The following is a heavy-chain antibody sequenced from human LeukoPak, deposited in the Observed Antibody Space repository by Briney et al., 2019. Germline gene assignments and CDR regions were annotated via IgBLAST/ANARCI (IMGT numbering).Heavy chain of an antibody. CDR1: GFTFSSYS. CDR3: ARGKTPAVTTPFDY. J-gene: IGHJ4*02. Sequence: GGSLRLSCAASGFTFSSYSMNWVRQAPGKGLVWVSRINSHGSSTSYADSVKGRFTISRDNAKNTLYLQMNSLRAEDTAVYYCARGKTPAVTTPFDYWGQGTLVTVSS. V-gene: IGHV3-74*01. D-gene: IGHD4-17*01. CDR2: INSHGSST.